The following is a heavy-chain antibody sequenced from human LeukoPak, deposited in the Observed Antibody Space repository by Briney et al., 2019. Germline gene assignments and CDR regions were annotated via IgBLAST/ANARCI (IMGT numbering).Heavy chain of an antibody. J-gene: IGHJ4*02. Sequence: PGASLRLSCAASGFTFSNYAMSWVRQAPGKGLELVSAVSGRDTSTYYTDSVKGRFTISRDNSKNTLYLQMNSLSAEDTAIYYCAKWGDYDVLTGYYDSDYWGQGTLVTVSS. V-gene: IGHV3-23*01. D-gene: IGHD3-9*01. CDR3: AKWGDYDVLTGYYDSDY. CDR1: GFTFSNYA. CDR2: VSGRDTST.